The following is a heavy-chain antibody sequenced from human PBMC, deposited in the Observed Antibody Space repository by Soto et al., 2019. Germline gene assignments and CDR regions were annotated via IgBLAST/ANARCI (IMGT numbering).Heavy chain of an antibody. V-gene: IGHV4-31*03. J-gene: IGHJ6*03. CDR2: IYYSGST. CDR3: ARALDGNCSGGSCYPREDYYYMDV. D-gene: IGHD2-15*01. Sequence: SETLSLTCTVSGGSISSGGYYWSWIRQHPGKGLEWIGYIYYSGSTYYNPSLKSRVTISADTSKNQFSLKLSSVTAADTAVYYCARALDGNCSGGSCYPREDYYYMDVWGKGTTVTVSS. CDR1: GGSISSGGYY.